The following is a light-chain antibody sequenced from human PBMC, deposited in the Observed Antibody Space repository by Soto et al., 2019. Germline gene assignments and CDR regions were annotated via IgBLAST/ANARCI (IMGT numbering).Light chain of an antibody. J-gene: IGLJ3*02. Sequence: QAVVTQPPSVSGAPGQRVSISCIGAAYDVHWYQQLPGAAPKLLIYGNSNRPSGVPDRFSASKSGTSASLAITGLQAEDEADYYCKSYDNSLSWVFGGGTKLTVL. CDR3: KSYDNSLSWV. CDR1: GAAYD. CDR2: GNS. V-gene: IGLV1-40*01.